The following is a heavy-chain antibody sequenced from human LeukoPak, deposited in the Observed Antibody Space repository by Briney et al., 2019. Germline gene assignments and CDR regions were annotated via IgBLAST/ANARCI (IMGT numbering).Heavy chain of an antibody. CDR2: IYHSGST. CDR1: GGSISSGGYY. J-gene: IGHJ4*02. Sequence: PSQTLSLTCTVSGGSISSGGYYWSWIRQHPGKGLEWIGYIYHSGSTYYNPSLESRVTISVDRSKNQFSLKLSSVTAADTAVYYCARAPATGSGAYYFDYWGQGTLVTVSS. V-gene: IGHV4-30-2*01. D-gene: IGHD1-1*01. CDR3: ARAPATGSGAYYFDY.